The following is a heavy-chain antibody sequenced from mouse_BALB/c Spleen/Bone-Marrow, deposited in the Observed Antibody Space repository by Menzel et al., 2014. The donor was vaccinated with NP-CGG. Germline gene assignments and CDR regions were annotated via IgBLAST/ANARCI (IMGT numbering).Heavy chain of an antibody. CDR2: IYPGDGDT. CDR3: ARGYYYGSTYGWYFDV. CDR1: AYTFTSYW. Sequence: VQLQQSGAELARPGASVKLSCKASAYTFTSYWMQWVKQRPGQGLEWIGAIYPGDGDTRYTQKFKGKATLTADKSSSTAHMQLSSLASEDSAVYYCARGYYYGSTYGWYFDVWGAGTTVTVSS. J-gene: IGHJ1*01. D-gene: IGHD1-1*01. V-gene: IGHV1-87*01.